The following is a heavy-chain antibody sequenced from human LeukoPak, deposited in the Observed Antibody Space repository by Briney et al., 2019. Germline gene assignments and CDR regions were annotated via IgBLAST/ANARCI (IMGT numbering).Heavy chain of an antibody. CDR1: GFTFSSYA. CDR2: ISGSGGST. J-gene: IGHJ4*02. V-gene: IGHV3-23*01. Sequence: TGGSLRLSCAASGFTFSSYAMSWVRQAPGKGLEWVSAISGSGGSTYYADSVKGRFTISRDNSKNTLYLQMNSLRAEDTAVYYCAKDRTLPERYFDYWGQGTLVTVSS. CDR3: AKDRTLPERYFDY. D-gene: IGHD2-2*01.